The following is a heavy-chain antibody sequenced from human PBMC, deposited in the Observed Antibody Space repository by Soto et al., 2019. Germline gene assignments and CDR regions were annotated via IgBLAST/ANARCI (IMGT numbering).Heavy chain of an antibody. V-gene: IGHV4-61*01. D-gene: IGHD4-17*01. Sequence: QVQLQESGPGLVKPSETLSLTCTVSGGSVSSGSYYWSWIRQPPGKGLEWIGYIYYSGSTNYNPSLKSRVTISVDTSKNQFSLKLSSVTAADTAVYYCARDPYGDYGMDVWGQGTTVTVSS. CDR2: IYYSGST. CDR3: ARDPYGDYGMDV. CDR1: GGSVSSGSYY. J-gene: IGHJ6*02.